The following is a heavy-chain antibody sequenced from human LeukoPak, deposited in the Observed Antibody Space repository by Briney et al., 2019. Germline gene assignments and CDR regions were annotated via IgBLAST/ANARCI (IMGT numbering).Heavy chain of an antibody. CDR2: IYHSGST. CDR3: AREPYYYDSSGYPRDY. V-gene: IGHV4-30-2*01. CDR1: GGSISSGGYS. Sequence: SQTLSLTCAVSGGSISSGGYSWSWIRQPPGEGLEWIGYIYHSGSTYYNPSLKSRVTISVDRSKNQFSLKLSSVTAADTAVYYCAREPYYYDSSGYPRDYWGQGTLVTVSS. D-gene: IGHD3-22*01. J-gene: IGHJ4*02.